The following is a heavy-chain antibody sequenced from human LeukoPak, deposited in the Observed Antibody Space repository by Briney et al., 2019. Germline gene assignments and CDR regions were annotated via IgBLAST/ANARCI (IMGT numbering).Heavy chain of an antibody. CDR3: ARGPVVVIAKPYNWFDP. Sequence: ASVKVSCEASGYTFTSYDINWVRQATGQGLEWMGWMNPNSGNTGYAQKFQGRVTITRNTSISTAYMELSSLRSEDTAVYYCARGPVVVIAKPYNWFDPWGQGTLVTVSS. CDR1: GYTFTSYD. D-gene: IGHD2-21*01. V-gene: IGHV1-8*03. CDR2: MNPNSGNT. J-gene: IGHJ5*02.